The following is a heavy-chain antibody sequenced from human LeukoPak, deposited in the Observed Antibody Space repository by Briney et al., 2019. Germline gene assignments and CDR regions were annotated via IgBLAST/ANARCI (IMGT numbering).Heavy chain of an antibody. CDR1: GYTFTSYG. J-gene: IGHJ6*02. Sequence: ASLKVSCKASGYTFTSYGISWVRQAPGQGLEWMGWISAYNGNTNYAQKLQGRVTMTTDTSTSTAYMELRSLRSDDTAVYYCASTIVATTVNYYYYGMDVWGQGTTVTVSS. D-gene: IGHD5-12*01. CDR3: ASTIVATTVNYYYYGMDV. V-gene: IGHV1-18*01. CDR2: ISAYNGNT.